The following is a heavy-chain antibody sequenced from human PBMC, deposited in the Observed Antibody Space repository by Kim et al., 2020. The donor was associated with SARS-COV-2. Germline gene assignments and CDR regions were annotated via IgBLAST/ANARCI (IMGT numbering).Heavy chain of an antibody. V-gene: IGHV2-70*11. D-gene: IGHD3-3*01. J-gene: IGHJ4*02. CDR1: GFSLSTSGMC. Sequence: SGPTLVKPTQTLTLTCTFSGFSLSTSGMCVSWIRQPPGKALEWLARIDWDDDKYYSTSLKTRLTISKDTSKNQVVLTMTNMDPVDTATYYCARTRGDFWSGYPFDYWGQGTLVTVSS. CDR3: ARTRGDFWSGYPFDY. CDR2: IDWDDDK.